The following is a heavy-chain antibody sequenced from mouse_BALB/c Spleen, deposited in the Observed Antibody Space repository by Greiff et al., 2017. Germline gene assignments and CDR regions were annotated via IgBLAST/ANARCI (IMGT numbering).Heavy chain of an antibody. Sequence: QVQLQQSGAELVRPGSSVKISCKASGFAFSSYWMNWVKQRPGQGLEWIGQIYPGDGDTNYNGKFKGKATLTADKSSSTAYMQLSSLTSEDSAVYFCARRATTVNFDYWGQGTTLTVSS. D-gene: IGHD1-1*01. CDR3: ARRATTVNFDY. CDR2: IYPGDGDT. V-gene: IGHV1-80*01. J-gene: IGHJ2*01. CDR1: GFAFSSYW.